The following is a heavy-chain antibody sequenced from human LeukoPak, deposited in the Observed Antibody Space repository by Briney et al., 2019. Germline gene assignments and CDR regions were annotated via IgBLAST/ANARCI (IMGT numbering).Heavy chain of an antibody. CDR2: IYYSGST. D-gene: IGHD6-13*01. V-gene: IGHV4-59*01. J-gene: IGHJ3*02. CDR3: ARGLDSTWFIDASDI. CDR1: GGSISSYY. Sequence: SETLSLTCTVSGGSISSYYWSWIRQPPGKGLEWIGYIYYSGSTNYNPSLKSRVTISVDTSKNQFSLKLSSVTAADTAVYYCARGLDSTWFIDASDIWGQGTMVTVSS.